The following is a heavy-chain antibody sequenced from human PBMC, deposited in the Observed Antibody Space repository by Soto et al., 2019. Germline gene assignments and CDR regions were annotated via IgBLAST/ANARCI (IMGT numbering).Heavy chain of an antibody. CDR3: AAVMGSDYDYVWGSLSFDH. CDR2: ISGSGVRT. CDR1: GFIFATTA. Sequence: EVQLLESGGGLVSPGGSLRLSCEASGFIFATTAMGWVRQAPGKGLEWVSTISGSGVRTYYADSVKGRFTISRGNSKNTLFLQMNSLRADDTAVYFCAAVMGSDYDYVWGSLSFDHWGQGALVTVST. V-gene: IGHV3-23*01. J-gene: IGHJ4*02. D-gene: IGHD3-16*01.